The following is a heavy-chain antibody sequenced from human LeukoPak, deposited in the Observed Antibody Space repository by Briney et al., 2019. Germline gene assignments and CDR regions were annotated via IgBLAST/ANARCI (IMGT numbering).Heavy chain of an antibody. CDR2: IRSKAYGGTT. V-gene: IGHV3-49*03. J-gene: IGHJ4*02. D-gene: IGHD3-10*01. Sequence: GGSLRLSCTASGFTFGDYAMSWFRQAPGERLEWVGFIRSKAYGGTTEYAASVKGRFTISRDDSKSIAYLQMNSLKTEDTAVYYCTRDFTPYSGSGSYYKGTYYFDYWGQGTLVTVSS. CDR1: GFTFGDYA. CDR3: TRDFTPYSGSGSYYKGTYYFDY.